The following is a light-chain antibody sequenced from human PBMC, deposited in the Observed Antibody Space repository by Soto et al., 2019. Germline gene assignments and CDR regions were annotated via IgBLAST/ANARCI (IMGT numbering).Light chain of an antibody. CDR3: QQYGSSRWT. CDR2: GAS. J-gene: IGKJ1*01. Sequence: IVLTQSPGTLSLSPGERATLSCRTSQSVSSSYLAWYQQKPGHAPRLLIYGASSRATGIPDRFSGSGSGTDFTLTISRLEPEDFAVYYCQQYGSSRWTFGQGTKVEIK. CDR1: QSVSSSY. V-gene: IGKV3-20*01.